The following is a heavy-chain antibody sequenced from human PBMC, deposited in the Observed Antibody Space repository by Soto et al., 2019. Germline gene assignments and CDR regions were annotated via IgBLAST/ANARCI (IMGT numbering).Heavy chain of an antibody. Sequence: GGSLRLSCSTSGFTFSVYKMHWVRQAPGKGLEWVAVIWYDGSNKYYADSVKGRFTISRDNSKNTLYLQMNSLRAEDTAVYYCASSAHSGSYSNYYYYYGMDVWGQGTTVTV. CDR2: IWYDGSNK. D-gene: IGHD1-26*01. CDR1: GFTFSVYK. CDR3: ASSAHSGSYSNYYYYYGMDV. J-gene: IGHJ6*02. V-gene: IGHV3-33*08.